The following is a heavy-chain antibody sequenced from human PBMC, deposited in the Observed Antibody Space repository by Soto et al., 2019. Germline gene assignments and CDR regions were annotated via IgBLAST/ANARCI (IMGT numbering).Heavy chain of an antibody. V-gene: IGHV4-4*02. CDR1: GGSISSSNW. Sequence: QVQLQESGPGLVKPSGTLSLTCAVSGGSISSSNWWSWVRQPPGKGLEWIGEIYHSGSTNYNPSLKSRGTIXXDXSXXQFSLKLSSVTAADTAVYYCARDYYYDSSLDAFDIWGQGTMVTVSS. CDR2: IYHSGST. CDR3: ARDYYYDSSLDAFDI. D-gene: IGHD3-22*01. J-gene: IGHJ3*02.